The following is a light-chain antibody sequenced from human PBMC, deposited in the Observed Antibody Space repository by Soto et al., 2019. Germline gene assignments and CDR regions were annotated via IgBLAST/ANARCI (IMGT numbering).Light chain of an antibody. CDR2: GAS. V-gene: IGKV3-15*01. Sequence: EIVMTQAPATLSVSPGERATLSCRASQSVSSNLDWYQQKPGQAPRLLIYGASTWATGIPARYSGSGYGTVFTLTISSLQSEDFSVYSCQQYNNWPHTFGQGTKLEIK. CDR3: QQYNNWPHT. CDR1: QSVSSN. J-gene: IGKJ2*01.